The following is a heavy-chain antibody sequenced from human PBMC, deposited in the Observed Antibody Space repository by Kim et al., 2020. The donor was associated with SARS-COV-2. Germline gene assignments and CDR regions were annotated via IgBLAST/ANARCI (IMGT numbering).Heavy chain of an antibody. CDR1: GGSISSSSYY. Sequence: SETLSLTCTVSGGSISSSSYYWGWIRQPPGKGLEWIGSIYYSGRTYYNPSLKSRVTISVDTSKNQFSLKLSSVTAADTAVYYCARCPRLYFDYWGQGTLVTVSS. V-gene: IGHV4-39*01. J-gene: IGHJ4*02. CDR3: ARCPRLYFDY. CDR2: IYYSGRT.